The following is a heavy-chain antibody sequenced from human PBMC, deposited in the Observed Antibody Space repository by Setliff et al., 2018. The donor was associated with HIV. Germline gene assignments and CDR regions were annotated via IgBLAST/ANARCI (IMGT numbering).Heavy chain of an antibody. CDR2: ISSSGSTI. D-gene: IGHD2-2*01. CDR3: ARASFPRYCSITSCFEKGWFDP. Sequence: PGGSLRLSCAASGFDFSAFSMNWVRQSPGKGLEWVSYISSSGSTIYYADSVKGRFTVSRDNARNSLYLQMNSLRAEDTAVYFCARASFPRYCSITSCFEKGWFDPWGQGTLVTVSS. J-gene: IGHJ5*02. V-gene: IGHV3-48*01. CDR1: GFDFSAFS.